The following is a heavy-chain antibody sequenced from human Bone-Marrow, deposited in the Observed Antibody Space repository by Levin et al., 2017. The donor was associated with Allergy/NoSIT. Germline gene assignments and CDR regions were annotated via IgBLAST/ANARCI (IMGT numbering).Heavy chain of an antibody. CDR3: VARDRRAKLPDAFDS. J-gene: IGHJ3*02. D-gene: IGHD1-26*01. CDR1: GFTFSKAW. Sequence: GESLKISCAASGFTFSKAWMIWVRQAPGKGLEWVGRIKSKTDGETTDYAAPVKGRFTISRDDSKNTLYLEMTSLKTEDTAVYYCVARDRRAKLPDAFDSWGQGIMVTVSS. CDR2: IKSKTDGETT. V-gene: IGHV3-15*01.